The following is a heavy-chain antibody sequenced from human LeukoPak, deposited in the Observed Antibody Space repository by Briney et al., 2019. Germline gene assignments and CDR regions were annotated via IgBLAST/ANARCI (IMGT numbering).Heavy chain of an antibody. CDR2: ISSSSTI. D-gene: IGHD5-18*01. V-gene: IGHV3-48*04. J-gene: IGHJ4*02. CDR3: ARDKWVT. CDR1: GFTFSSYN. Sequence: PGGSLRLSCAASGFTFSSYNMNWVRQAPGKGLEWVSYISSSSTIYHADSVKGRFTISRDNAKNSLYLQMNSLRAEDTAVYYCARDKWVTWGQGTLVTVSS.